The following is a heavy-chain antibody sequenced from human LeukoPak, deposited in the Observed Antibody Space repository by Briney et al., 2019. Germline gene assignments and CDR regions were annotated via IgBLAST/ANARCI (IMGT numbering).Heavy chain of an antibody. CDR1: GFTVSSNC. CDR2: IYSGGST. D-gene: IGHD6-13*01. CDR3: ARAGAAAGTSDY. J-gene: IGHJ4*02. V-gene: IGHV3-53*01. Sequence: GGSLRLSCAASGFTVSSNCMSWVRQAPGKGLEWVSVIYSGGSTYYADSVKGRFTISRDNSKNTLYLQMNSLRAEDTAVYYCARAGAAAGTSDYWGQGTLVTVSS.